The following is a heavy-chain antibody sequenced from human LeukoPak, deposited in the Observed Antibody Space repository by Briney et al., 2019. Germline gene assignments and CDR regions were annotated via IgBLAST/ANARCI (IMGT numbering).Heavy chain of an antibody. J-gene: IGHJ4*02. Sequence: SETLSLTCSVSGGSISNYYWSWIRQPPGKGLEWIGYIYHSGSTYYNPSLKSRVTISVDRSKNQFSLKLSSVTAADTAVYYCARFEGDYAFGYWGQGTLVTVSS. CDR3: ARFEGDYAFGY. CDR2: IYHSGST. D-gene: IGHD4-17*01. CDR1: GGSISNYY. V-gene: IGHV4-30-2*01.